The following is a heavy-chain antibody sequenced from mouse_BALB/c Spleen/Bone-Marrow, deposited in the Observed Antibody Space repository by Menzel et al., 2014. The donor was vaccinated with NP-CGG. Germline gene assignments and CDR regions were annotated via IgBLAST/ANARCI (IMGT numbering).Heavy chain of an antibody. CDR2: INPDSSTI. Sequence: DVKLVESGGGLVQPGGSLKLSCAASGFDFSRYWMSWVRQAPGKGLEWIGEINPDSSTINYTPSLKDKFIISRDNAKNPLFLQMNTVRSEDTALYYYASLHYYGFFAYWGQGTLVTVSA. D-gene: IGHD1-2*01. V-gene: IGHV4-1*02. CDR1: GFDFSRYW. J-gene: IGHJ3*01. CDR3: ASLHYYGFFAY.